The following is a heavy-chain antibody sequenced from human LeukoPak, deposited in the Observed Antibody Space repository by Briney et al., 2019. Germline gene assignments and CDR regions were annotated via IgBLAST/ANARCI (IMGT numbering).Heavy chain of an antibody. J-gene: IGHJ4*02. Sequence: GGSLRLSCAASGFTFSGSAMHWVRQASGKGLEWVGRIRSKANSYATAYAASAKGRFTISRDDSKNTAYLQMNSLKTEDTAVYYCALLRGWFSQLYDYWGQGTLVTVSS. CDR2: IRSKANSYAT. V-gene: IGHV3-73*01. D-gene: IGHD2-15*01. CDR1: GFTFSGSA. CDR3: ALLRGWFSQLYDY.